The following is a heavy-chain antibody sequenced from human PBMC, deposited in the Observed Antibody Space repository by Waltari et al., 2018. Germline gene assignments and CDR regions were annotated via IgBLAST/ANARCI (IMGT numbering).Heavy chain of an antibody. CDR1: GGSVNSASYY. CDR2: IDYSGST. V-gene: IGHV4-61*01. CDR3: ARGAGAVAGHTYFDY. Sequence: QVQLQESGPGLVKPSETLSLTCTVSGGSVNSASYYWTWIRQPPGKGLEWIAYIDYSGSTNYNPSLTSRGTISVDTSKNQFSLNVYSVTAADTAVYYCARGAGAVAGHTYFDYWGQGTLVTVSS. J-gene: IGHJ4*02. D-gene: IGHD6-19*01.